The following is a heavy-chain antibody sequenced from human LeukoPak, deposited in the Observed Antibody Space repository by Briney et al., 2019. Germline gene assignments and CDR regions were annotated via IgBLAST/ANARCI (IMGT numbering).Heavy chain of an antibody. Sequence: ASVKVSCKASGYTFTSHDISWVRQATGQGPEWMGWMNSNTGNAGYGPKFQGRVTMTRNTSVSTAYMELRSLRSDDTAVYYCARGGGITIAYWGQGTLVTVSS. D-gene: IGHD3-16*01. V-gene: IGHV1-8*01. CDR1: GYTFTSHD. CDR3: ARGGGITIAY. CDR2: MNSNTGNA. J-gene: IGHJ4*02.